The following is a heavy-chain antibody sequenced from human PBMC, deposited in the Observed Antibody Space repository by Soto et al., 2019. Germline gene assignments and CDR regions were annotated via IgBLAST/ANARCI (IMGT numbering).Heavy chain of an antibody. CDR1: GDTISTGGYT. Sequence: SETLSLTCDVSGDTISTGGYTWAWIRQPPGKALEWIGHTYHSGNPYYNPSLKSRVFISVDSSKNSVYLQMNSLKTEDTAVYYCVRTIQPGTTTYFDYWGQGTLVTVSS. CDR2: TYHSGNP. CDR3: VRTIQPGTTTYFDY. V-gene: IGHV4-30-2*01. D-gene: IGHD1-1*01. J-gene: IGHJ4*02.